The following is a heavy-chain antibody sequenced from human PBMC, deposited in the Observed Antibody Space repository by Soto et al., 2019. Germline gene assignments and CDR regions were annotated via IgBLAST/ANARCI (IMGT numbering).Heavy chain of an antibody. D-gene: IGHD5-12*01. J-gene: IGHJ4*02. V-gene: IGHV1-18*04. CDR3: ARVFGGYDLIMAFANDY. CDR1: GYTFTSYY. Sequence: ASVKVSCKASGYTFTSYYMHWVRQAPGQGLEWMGWISAYNGNTNYAQKLQGRVTMTTDTSTSTAYMELRSLRSDDTAVYYCARVFGGYDLIMAFANDYWGQGTLVTVSS. CDR2: ISAYNGNT.